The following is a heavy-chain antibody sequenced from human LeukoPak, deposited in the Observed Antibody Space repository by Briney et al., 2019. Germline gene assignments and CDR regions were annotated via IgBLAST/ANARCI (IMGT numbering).Heavy chain of an antibody. J-gene: IGHJ4*02. D-gene: IGHD3-22*01. CDR1: GFTFSSYA. Sequence: GGSLRLSCAASGFTFSSYAMSWVRQAPGKGLEWVSAISGSGGSTYYADFVKGRFTISRDNSKNTLYLQMNSLRAEDTAVYYCAKDPSPIPAYYYDSSGFGYWGQGTLVTVSS. CDR2: ISGSGGST. V-gene: IGHV3-23*01. CDR3: AKDPSPIPAYYYDSSGFGY.